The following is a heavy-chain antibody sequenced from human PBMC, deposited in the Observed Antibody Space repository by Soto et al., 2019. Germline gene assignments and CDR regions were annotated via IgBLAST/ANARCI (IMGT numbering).Heavy chain of an antibody. V-gene: IGHV1-2*04. CDR2: INPNSGGT. D-gene: IGHD5-18*01. Sequence: ASVKVSCKASGYTFTGYYMHWVRQAPGQGLEWMGWINPNSGGTNYAQKFQGWVTMTRDTSISTAYMELSRLRSDDTAVYYCARALGSYGSNDAFDIWGQGTMVTVSS. CDR3: ARALGSYGSNDAFDI. CDR1: GYTFTGYY. J-gene: IGHJ3*02.